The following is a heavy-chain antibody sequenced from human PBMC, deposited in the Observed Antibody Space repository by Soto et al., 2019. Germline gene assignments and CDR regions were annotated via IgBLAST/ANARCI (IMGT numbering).Heavy chain of an antibody. CDR2: INPNSGGP. V-gene: IGHV1-2*02. CDR1: GYTFTDYF. J-gene: IGHJ6*02. CDR3: ATDDAKSSSYYSFALDV. D-gene: IGHD6-6*01. Sequence: ASVKVSCKASGYTFTDYFIHWVRQAPGQGLEWVGWINPNSGGPKYAQKYQGRVTMTRDTSISTVYMELSRLTSDDTAVYYCATDDAKSSSYYSFALDVWGHGTTVTVSS.